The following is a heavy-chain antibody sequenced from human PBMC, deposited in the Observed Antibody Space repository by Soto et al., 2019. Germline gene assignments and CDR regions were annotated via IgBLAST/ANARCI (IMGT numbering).Heavy chain of an antibody. V-gene: IGHV1-2*04. D-gene: IGHD6-6*01. Sequence: ASVKVSCKASGYTFTGYYMHWVRQAPGQGLERMGWINPNSGGTNYAQKFQGWVTMTRDTSISTAYMELSRLRSDDTAVYYCARERVAARIDYYYGMEVWGQGTAVTVSS. CDR2: INPNSGGT. J-gene: IGHJ6*02. CDR1: GYTFTGYY. CDR3: ARERVAARIDYYYGMEV.